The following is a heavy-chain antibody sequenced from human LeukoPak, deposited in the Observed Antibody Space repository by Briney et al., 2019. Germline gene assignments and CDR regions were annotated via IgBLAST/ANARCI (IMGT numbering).Heavy chain of an antibody. CDR1: GFTFSSYD. Sequence: GGSLRLSCAASGFTFSSYDMHWVRQATGEGLEWVSAIGTAGDTYYPGSVKGRFTISRENAKNSLYLQMNSLRAGDTAVYYCARGGPYSGYDLFDYWGQETLVTVSS. CDR2: IGTAGDT. CDR3: ARGGPYSGYDLFDY. D-gene: IGHD5-12*01. V-gene: IGHV3-13*01. J-gene: IGHJ4*02.